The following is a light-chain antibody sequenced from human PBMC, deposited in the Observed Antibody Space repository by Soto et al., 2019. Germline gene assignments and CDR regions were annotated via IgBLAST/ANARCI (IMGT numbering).Light chain of an antibody. Sequence: EIVLTQSPATLSLSPGERATLSCRASQSVSSYLAWYQQKPGQPPRLLISDASDRATGIPAKFSGGGSGTDFNITISSLDPEDSAVYYCQQYGSSPKFTFGGGTKVDIK. J-gene: IGKJ4*01. CDR2: DAS. V-gene: IGKV3-11*01. CDR3: QQYGSSPKFT. CDR1: QSVSSY.